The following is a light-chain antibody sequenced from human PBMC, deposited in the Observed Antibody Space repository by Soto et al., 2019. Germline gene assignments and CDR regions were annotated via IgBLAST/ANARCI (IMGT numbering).Light chain of an antibody. CDR3: QQYNKWPRT. Sequence: EIVMTQSPATLSVSPGETATLSCRASQSVNINLAWYQQKPGQAPRLLIFGASSRANGIPARFSGSGSGAEFTLTISNLQTEDFAVYYCQQYNKWPRTFGQGTKVDI. J-gene: IGKJ1*01. CDR1: QSVNIN. V-gene: IGKV3-15*01. CDR2: GAS.